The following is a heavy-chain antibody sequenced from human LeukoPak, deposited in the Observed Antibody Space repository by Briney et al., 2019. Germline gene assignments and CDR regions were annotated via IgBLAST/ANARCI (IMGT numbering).Heavy chain of an antibody. CDR1: GYTFTSYG. D-gene: IGHD2-2*01. J-gene: IGHJ6*02. V-gene: IGHV1-18*01. Sequence: ASVKVSCKASGYTFTSYGISWVRQAPGQGLEWVGWISAYNGNTNYAQKLQRRLTMTTDTSTSTAYMELRSLSSDDTAVYYCARDGSFRCSSTSCYSGYYYYGMDVWGQGTTVTVSS. CDR3: ARDGSFRCSSTSCYSGYYYYGMDV. CDR2: ISAYNGNT.